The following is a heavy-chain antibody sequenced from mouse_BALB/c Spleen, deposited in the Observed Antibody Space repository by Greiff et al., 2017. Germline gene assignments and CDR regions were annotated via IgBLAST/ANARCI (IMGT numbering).Heavy chain of an antibody. CDR3: AREGGGFDY. CDR1: GFTFTDYY. J-gene: IGHJ2*01. Sequence: EVKVVESGGGLVQPGGSLRLSCATSGFTFTDYYMSWVRQPPGKALEWLGFIRNKANGYTTEYSASVKGRFTISRDNSQSILYLQMNTLRAEDSATYYCAREGGGFDYWGQGTTLTVSS. V-gene: IGHV7-3*02. CDR2: IRNKANGYTT.